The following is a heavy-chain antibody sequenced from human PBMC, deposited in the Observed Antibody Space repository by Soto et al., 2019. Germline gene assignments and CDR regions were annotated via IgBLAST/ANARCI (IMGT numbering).Heavy chain of an antibody. V-gene: IGHV1-2*02. CDR3: ASGLYSGSPDAFDI. CDR1: GYTFTGYY. CDR2: INPNSGGT. J-gene: IGHJ3*02. D-gene: IGHD1-26*01. Sequence: QVQLVQSGAEVKKPGASVKVSCKASGYTFTGYYMHWVRQAPGQGLEWMGWINPNSGGTNYAQKFKGRGTMTRETSISTATMELSRLRSDDTAVYYCASGLYSGSPDAFDIWGQGTMVTVSS.